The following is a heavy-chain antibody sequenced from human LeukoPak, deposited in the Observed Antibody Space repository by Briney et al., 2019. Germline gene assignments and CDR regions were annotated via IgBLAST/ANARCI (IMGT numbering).Heavy chain of an antibody. CDR1: GGSISSSSYY. D-gene: IGHD5-24*01. J-gene: IGHJ4*02. CDR3: ASRRAGNPFDY. Sequence: SETLSLTCTVSGGSISSSSYYWGWIRQPPGKGLEWIGSIYYSGSTYYNPSLKSRVTISVDTSKNQFSLKLSSVTAADTAVYYCASRRAGNPFDYWGQGTLVTVSS. CDR2: IYYSGST. V-gene: IGHV4-39*07.